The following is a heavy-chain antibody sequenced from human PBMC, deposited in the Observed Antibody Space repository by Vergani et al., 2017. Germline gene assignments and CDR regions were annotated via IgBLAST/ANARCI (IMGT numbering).Heavy chain of an antibody. Sequence: QVQLVQSGAEVKKPGASVKVSCKASGYTFTSYDINWVRQATGQGLEWMGWMNPNSGNTGYAQKFQGRVTLTRNTSISTAYMELSSLRSEDTAVYYCARGWWGYCSSTSCYQFGYWGQGTLVTVSS. D-gene: IGHD2-2*01. CDR1: GYTFTSYD. CDR3: ARGWWGYCSSTSCYQFGY. CDR2: MNPNSGNT. J-gene: IGHJ4*02. V-gene: IGHV1-8*01.